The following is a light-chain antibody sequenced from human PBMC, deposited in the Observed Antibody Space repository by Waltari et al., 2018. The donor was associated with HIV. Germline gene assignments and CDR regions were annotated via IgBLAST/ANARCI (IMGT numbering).Light chain of an antibody. CDR3: QTWDTGIL. Sequence: QLVLTQSPSASASLGASVKLTCPLSSGHSSYAIPWQQQQPEKGPRYLMKLNSDGSHSKGDGIPDRFSGSSSGAERYLTISSLQSEDEADYYCQTWDTGILFGGGTKLTVL. V-gene: IGLV4-69*01. CDR2: LNSDGSH. CDR1: SGHSSYA. J-gene: IGLJ2*01.